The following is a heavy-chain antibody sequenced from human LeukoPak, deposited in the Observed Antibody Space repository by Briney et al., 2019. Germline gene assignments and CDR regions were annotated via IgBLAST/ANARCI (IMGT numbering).Heavy chain of an antibody. Sequence: ASVKVSCKASGYTFTSYGISWVRPPPGQGLEWMGWISAYNVNTNYAQKLQGRVNMNTDTSTSTAYMELRSLRSDYTSVYYCASIPDYYDSSGYSPLGYWGQGTLVTVSS. V-gene: IGHV1-18*01. CDR2: ISAYNVNT. CDR1: GYTFTSYG. J-gene: IGHJ4*02. CDR3: ASIPDYYDSSGYSPLGY. D-gene: IGHD3-22*01.